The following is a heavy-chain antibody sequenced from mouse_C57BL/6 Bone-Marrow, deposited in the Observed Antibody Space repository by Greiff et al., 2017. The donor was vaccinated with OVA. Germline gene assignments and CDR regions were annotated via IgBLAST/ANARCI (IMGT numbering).Heavy chain of an antibody. CDR2: IDPETGGT. Sequence: QVQLQQSGAELVRPGASVTLSCKASGYTFTDYEMHWVKQTPVHGLEWIGAIDPETGGTAYNQKFKGKAILTADKSSSTAYMELRSLTSEDSAVEYCTRGIYYGTTGAYWGQGTLVTVSA. D-gene: IGHD2-1*01. V-gene: IGHV1-15*01. J-gene: IGHJ3*01. CDR1: GYTFTDYE. CDR3: TRGIYYGTTGAY.